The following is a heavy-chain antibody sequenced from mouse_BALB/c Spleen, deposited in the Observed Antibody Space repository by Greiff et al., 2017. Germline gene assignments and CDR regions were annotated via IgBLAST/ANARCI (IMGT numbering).Heavy chain of an antibody. CDR1: GYTFTDYV. CDR3: ARGVTTVVALDY. D-gene: IGHD1-1*01. CDR2: IYPGSGST. Sequence: VQLQQSGPELVKPGASVKMSCKASGYTFTDYVISWVKQSTGQGLEWIGEIYPGSGSTYYNEKFKGKATMTAGKSSNTAYMQLSSLTSEDSAVYYCARGVTTVVALDYWGQGTTLTVSS. V-gene: IGHV1-77*01. J-gene: IGHJ2*01.